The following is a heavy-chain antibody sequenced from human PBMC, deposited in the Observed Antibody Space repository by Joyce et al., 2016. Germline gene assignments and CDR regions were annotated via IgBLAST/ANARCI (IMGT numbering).Heavy chain of an antibody. CDR2: IYHNGKT. CDR3: ARDPQNFGF. Sequence: VQLQESGPGLVKPSETLPPTCDVSGDSISSGYFYGWVRQAPGKGLEWIANIYHNGKTYYNASLKSRVTISVDTSKNQLSLKLSSVTAADTAVYYCARDPQNFGFWGQGTLVIVSS. D-gene: IGHD2/OR15-2a*01. J-gene: IGHJ4*02. V-gene: IGHV4-38-2*02. CDR1: GDSISSGYF.